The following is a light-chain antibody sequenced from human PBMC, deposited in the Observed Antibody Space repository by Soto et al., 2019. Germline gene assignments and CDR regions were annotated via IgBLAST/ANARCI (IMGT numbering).Light chain of an antibody. CDR2: DVA. Sequence: EIVLTQSPCTLSLSPGERATLSCRASHSLSSSSLGCYQQLPGPPTRLLIYDVAISAPGIPDRFSGSGSGTDFTLTISRLEPEDFGVYYCQQYDPSSYTFGQGTKLEIK. V-gene: IGKV3-20*01. J-gene: IGKJ2*01. CDR1: HSLSSSS. CDR3: QQYDPSSYT.